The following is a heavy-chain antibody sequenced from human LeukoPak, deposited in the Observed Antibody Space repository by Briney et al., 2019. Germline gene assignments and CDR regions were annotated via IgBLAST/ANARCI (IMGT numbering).Heavy chain of an antibody. J-gene: IGHJ6*03. CDR3: AKPPVTAGRYYYYYMDV. D-gene: IGHD2-21*02. Sequence: PGGSLRLSCAASGFTFSSYGMSWVRQAPGKGLEWVSGISGSGGSTCYADSVKGRFTISRDNSKNTLYLQMNSLRAEDTAVYYCAKPPVTAGRYYYYYMDVWGKGTTVTISS. CDR2: ISGSGGST. CDR1: GFTFSSYG. V-gene: IGHV3-23*01.